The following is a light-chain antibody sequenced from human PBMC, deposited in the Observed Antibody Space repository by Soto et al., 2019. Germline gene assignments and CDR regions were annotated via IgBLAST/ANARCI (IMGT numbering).Light chain of an antibody. CDR1: QSISDT. Sequence: EIVMTQSPATLSVSPGGRATLSCRASQSISDTLAWYQQKPGQAPRLLIYAASSRATGIPDRFSGSGSGTDFTLTIDGLEPEDFVVYYCQQYNNWPSWTFGQGTKVDI. V-gene: IGKV3D-15*01. J-gene: IGKJ1*01. CDR2: AAS. CDR3: QQYNNWPSWT.